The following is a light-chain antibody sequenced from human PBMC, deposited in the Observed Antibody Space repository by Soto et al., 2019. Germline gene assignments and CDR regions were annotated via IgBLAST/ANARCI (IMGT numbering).Light chain of an antibody. V-gene: IGKV3-15*01. CDR2: GAS. CDR3: QQYNNWPRT. Sequence: IVMTQSPATLSVSPGERATLSCRASQSVRNYLAWYQQRPGQAPRLLIFGASTRATDIPARFSGSGSGTEFTLTISGLQSEDVAVYYCQQYNNWPRTVGQGTKVDIK. CDR1: QSVRNY. J-gene: IGKJ1*01.